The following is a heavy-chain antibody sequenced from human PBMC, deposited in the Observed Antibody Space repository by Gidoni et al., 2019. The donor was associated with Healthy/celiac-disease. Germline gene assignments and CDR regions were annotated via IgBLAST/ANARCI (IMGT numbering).Heavy chain of an antibody. D-gene: IGHD6-19*01. Sequence: QVQLQQWGAGLLTPSETLSLTCAVYGGSFSGYYWSWIRQPPGKGLEWIGEINHSGSTNYNPSLKSRVTISVDTSKNQFSLKLSSVTAADTAVYYCARGAVADRVFDYWGQGTLVTVSS. V-gene: IGHV4-34*01. J-gene: IGHJ4*02. CDR2: INHSGST. CDR1: GGSFSGYY. CDR3: ARGAVADRVFDY.